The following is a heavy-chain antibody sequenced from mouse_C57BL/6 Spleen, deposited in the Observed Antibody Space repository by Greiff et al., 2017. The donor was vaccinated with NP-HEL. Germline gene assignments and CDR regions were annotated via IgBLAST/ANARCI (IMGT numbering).Heavy chain of an antibody. CDR1: GFTFSDYG. CDR3: ARNPITTVVAHWYFDV. CDR2: ISNLAYSI. Sequence: EVMLVESGGGLAQPGGSLKLSCAASGFTFSDYGMAWVRQAPRKGPEWVAFISNLAYSIYYADTVTGRFTISRENAKNTLYLEMSSLRSEDTAMYYCARNPITTVVAHWYFDVWGTGTTVTVSS. V-gene: IGHV5-15*04. J-gene: IGHJ1*03. D-gene: IGHD1-1*01.